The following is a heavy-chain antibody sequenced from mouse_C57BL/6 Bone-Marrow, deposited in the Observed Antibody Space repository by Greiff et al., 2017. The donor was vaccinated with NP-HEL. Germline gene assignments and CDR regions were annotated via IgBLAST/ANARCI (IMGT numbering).Heavy chain of an antibody. CDR2: IHPSDSDT. D-gene: IGHD1-1*01. Sequence: QVQLQQPGAELVKPGASVKVSCKASGYTFTSYWMHWVKQRPGQGLEWIGRIHPSDSDTNYNQKFKGKATFTVDKSSSTAYMQLSSLTSEDSAVYYCATLYYGSSYWYFDVWGTGTTVTVSS. V-gene: IGHV1-74*01. J-gene: IGHJ1*03. CDR3: ATLYYGSSYWYFDV. CDR1: GYTFTSYW.